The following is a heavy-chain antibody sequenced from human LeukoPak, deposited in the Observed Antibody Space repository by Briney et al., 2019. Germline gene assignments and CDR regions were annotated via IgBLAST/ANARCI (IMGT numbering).Heavy chain of an antibody. CDR3: ARRYCSSTSCYADY. V-gene: IGHV4-30-2*01. J-gene: IGHJ4*02. D-gene: IGHD2-2*01. CDR1: GGSISSGGYP. Sequence: PSETLSLTCAVSGGSISSGGYPWSWLRQPPGTGLEWIGYIYHSGSTYYNPSLKSRVTISVDRSKNQFSLKLSSVTAADTAVYYCARRYCSSTSCYADYWGQGTLVTVSS. CDR2: IYHSGST.